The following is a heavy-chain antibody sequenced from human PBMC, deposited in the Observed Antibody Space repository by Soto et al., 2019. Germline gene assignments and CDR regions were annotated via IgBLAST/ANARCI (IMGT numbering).Heavy chain of an antibody. Sequence: PSETLSLTCTVSGGSVSSGSYYWSWIRQPPGKGLEWIGYIYYSGSTNYNPSLKSRVTISVDTSKNQFSLKLSSVTAADTAVYYCARDRIPIHWFDPWGQGTLVTVSS. CDR1: GGSVSSGSYY. CDR2: IYYSGST. J-gene: IGHJ5*02. D-gene: IGHD3-3*01. V-gene: IGHV4-61*01. CDR3: ARDRIPIHWFDP.